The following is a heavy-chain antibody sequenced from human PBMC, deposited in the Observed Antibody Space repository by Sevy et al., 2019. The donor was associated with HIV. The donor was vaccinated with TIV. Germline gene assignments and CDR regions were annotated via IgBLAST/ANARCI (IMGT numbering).Heavy chain of an antibody. CDR1: GFTFSNYA. CDR3: SIDAIHVVVESATPSFCDF. V-gene: IGHV3-30-3*01. J-gene: IGHJ4*02. D-gene: IGHD2-15*01. CDR2: ISYDVSNK. Sequence: GGSLRLSCAASGFTFSNYAMHWVRQAPGKGLEWVAVISYDVSNKYYSDSVKGRFTISRDNSKNTLYLQMNSLTAEDTAVYHCSIDAIHVVVESATPSFCDFWGQGTLVTVSS.